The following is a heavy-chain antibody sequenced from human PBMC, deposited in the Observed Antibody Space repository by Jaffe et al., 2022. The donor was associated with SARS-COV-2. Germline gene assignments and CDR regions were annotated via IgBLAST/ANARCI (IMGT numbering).Heavy chain of an antibody. V-gene: IGHV3-30*18. D-gene: IGHD5-18*01. Sequence: QVQLVESGGGVVQPGRSLRLSCAASGFTFSSYGMHWVRQAPGKGLEWVAVISYDGSNKYYADSVKGRFTISRDNSKNTLYLQMNSLRAEDTAVYYCAKGATVHPIQLWFDYWGQGTLVTVSS. CDR1: GFTFSSYG. CDR2: ISYDGSNK. J-gene: IGHJ4*02. CDR3: AKGATVHPIQLWFDY.